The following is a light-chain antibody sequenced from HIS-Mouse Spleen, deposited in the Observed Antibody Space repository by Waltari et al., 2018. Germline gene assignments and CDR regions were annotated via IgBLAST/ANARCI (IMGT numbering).Light chain of an antibody. CDR1: QSVSSY. CDR2: DAS. CDR3: QQRSNWAIT. Sequence: EIVLTQSPATLSLSPGERATLSCRASQSVSSYLAWYQQKPGQAPRLLIYDASNRATGIPARFSGSVSVTDFTLTISSLEPEDFAVYYCQQRSNWAITFGQGTRLEIK. V-gene: IGKV3-11*01. J-gene: IGKJ5*01.